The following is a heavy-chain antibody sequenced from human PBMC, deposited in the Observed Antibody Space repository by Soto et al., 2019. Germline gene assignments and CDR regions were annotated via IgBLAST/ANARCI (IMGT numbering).Heavy chain of an antibody. Sequence: GGSLRLSCAASGFTFSSYSMSWVRQAPGKGLEGVSAITGSGGSTYYADSVKGRFTISRDNSKNTLYLQMNSLRAEDTAVYYCAKEGDLIGYNYGSCFDYWGQGPLVTVSS. CDR2: ITGSGGST. J-gene: IGHJ4*02. CDR1: GFTFSSYS. CDR3: AKEGDLIGYNYGSCFDY. V-gene: IGHV3-23*01. D-gene: IGHD5-18*01.